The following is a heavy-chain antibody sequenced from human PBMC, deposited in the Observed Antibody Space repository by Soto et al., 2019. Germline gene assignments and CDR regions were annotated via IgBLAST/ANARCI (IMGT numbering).Heavy chain of an antibody. CDR1: GGTISSYY. CDR3: AHSPVRLTGEFDY. CDR2: IYYSGST. V-gene: IGHV4-59*12. D-gene: IGHD3-9*01. J-gene: IGHJ4*02. Sequence: SETLSLTCPVSGGTISSYYWSWIRQPPGKGLEWIGYIYYSGSTYYNPSLKSRVTISVDRSKNQFSLKLSSVTAADTATYYCAHSPVRLTGEFDYWGQGTLVTVSS.